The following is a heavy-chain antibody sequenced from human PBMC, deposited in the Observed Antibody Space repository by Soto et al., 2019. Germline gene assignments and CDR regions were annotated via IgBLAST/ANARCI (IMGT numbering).Heavy chain of an antibody. V-gene: IGHV2-26*01. CDR3: ARRHLAVAASPWFDP. D-gene: IGHD6-13*01. CDR1: GLSITDSEMG. J-gene: IGHJ5*02. CDR2: IDSSGEK. Sequence: QVTLKESGPVLVKPTEPLTLRCTVSGLSITDSEMGVSWIRQPPGQPLEWLAHIDSSGEKSYRTFLKSRLAISNVASKSQTVLTMTNMDPADTATYYSARRHLAVAASPWFDPWGQGIPVTVSS.